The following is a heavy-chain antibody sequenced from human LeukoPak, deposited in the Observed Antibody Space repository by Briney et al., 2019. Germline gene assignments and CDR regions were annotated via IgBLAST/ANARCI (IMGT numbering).Heavy chain of an antibody. CDR1: GYTFSSYH. CDR3: ARDHGVVGYSYGWGY. J-gene: IGHJ4*02. Sequence: ASVKVSCKASGYTFSSYHIHWVRQAPGQGLEWMGRINPSFNPGVDVTSYAQKFQGRITMTRDISTNTVYMELSSLTSEDTAVYYCARDHGVVGYSYGWGYWGQGTLVTVSS. CDR2: INPSFNPGVDVT. V-gene: IGHV1-46*01. D-gene: IGHD5-18*01.